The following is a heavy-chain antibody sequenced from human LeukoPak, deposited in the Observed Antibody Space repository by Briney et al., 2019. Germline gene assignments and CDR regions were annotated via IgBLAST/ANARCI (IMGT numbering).Heavy chain of an antibody. V-gene: IGHV4-34*01. J-gene: IGHJ4*02. CDR2: INHGGST. Sequence: PSETLSLTCAVYGGSFSGYYRTWFRQSPGKGLEWIGEINHGGSTKYHPSLKSRVATSVDTSKKQFYLKLSSVTAADTAVYYCARGGLSSNYFDYWGQGTLVTVSS. CDR3: ARGGLSSNYFDY. D-gene: IGHD4-11*01. CDR1: GGSFSGYY.